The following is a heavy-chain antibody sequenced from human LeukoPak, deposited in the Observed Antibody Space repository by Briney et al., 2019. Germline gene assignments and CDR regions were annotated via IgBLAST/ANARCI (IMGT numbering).Heavy chain of an antibody. CDR1: GFTFSDYY. CDR2: ISSSGSTI. Sequence: GGSLRLSCAASGFTFSDYYMSWIRQAPGKGLEWVSYISSSGSTIYYADSVKGRFTISRDNAKNSLYLQMNSLRAEDTAVYYCASQRWNYDILTGYWNWGQGTLVTVSS. CDR3: ASQRWNYDILTGYWN. J-gene: IGHJ4*02. V-gene: IGHV3-11*01. D-gene: IGHD3-9*01.